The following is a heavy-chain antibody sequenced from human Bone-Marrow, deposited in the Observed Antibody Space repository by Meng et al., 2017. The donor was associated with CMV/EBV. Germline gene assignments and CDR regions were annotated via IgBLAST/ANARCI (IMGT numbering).Heavy chain of an antibody. CDR3: ARVIDGYNDDPTWYFDY. CDR2: INHSGST. CDR1: GGSFSGYY. J-gene: IGHJ4*02. D-gene: IGHD5-24*01. Sequence: SETLSLTCAVYGGSFSGYYWSWIRQPPGKGLEWIGEINHSGSTNYNPSLKSRVTISVDTSKNQFSLKLSSVTAADTAVYYCARVIDGYNDDPTWYFDYWGQGTLVTVSS. V-gene: IGHV4-34*01.